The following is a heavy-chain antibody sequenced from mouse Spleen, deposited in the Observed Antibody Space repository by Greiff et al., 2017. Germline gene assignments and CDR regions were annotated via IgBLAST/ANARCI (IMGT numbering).Heavy chain of an antibody. CDR3: ARHGTSYNYYPYYAMDY. CDR2: ISSGGGNT. V-gene: IGHV5-9*04. D-gene: IGHD2-12*01. J-gene: IGHJ4*01. CDR1: GFTFSSYT. Sequence: DVKLVESGGGLVKPGGSLKLSCAASGFTFSSYTMSWVRQTPAKRLEWVATISSGGGNTYYPDSVKGRFTISRDNARNTLYLQMSSLRSEDTAKYYCARHGTSYNYYPYYAMDYWGQGTSVTVSS.